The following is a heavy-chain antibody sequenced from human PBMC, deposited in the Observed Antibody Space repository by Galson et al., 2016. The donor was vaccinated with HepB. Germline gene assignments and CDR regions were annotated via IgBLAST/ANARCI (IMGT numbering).Heavy chain of an antibody. J-gene: IGHJ6*02. CDR1: GITVSSNC. CDR3: ARDPPGVPDFALDV. Sequence: SLRLSCAASGITVSSNCMSWVRQAPGKGLEWVSLICDGGSAYYTDSVKARFTISRDNPKNTLYLQMNNLRPEDTAVYFCARDPPGVPDFALDVWGQGTTVTVSS. D-gene: IGHD3-10*01. CDR2: ICDGGSA. V-gene: IGHV3-66*01.